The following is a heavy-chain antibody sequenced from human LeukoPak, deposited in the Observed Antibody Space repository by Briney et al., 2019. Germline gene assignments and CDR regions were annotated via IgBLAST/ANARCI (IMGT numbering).Heavy chain of an antibody. Sequence: PGGSLRLSCAASGFTFSSYSMNWVRQAPGKGLEWVSSISSSSSYIYYADSVKGRFTISRDNAKNSLYLQMNSLRAEDTAVYYCARERHSSGPNDYWGQGTLVTVSS. V-gene: IGHV3-21*01. CDR3: ARERHSSGPNDY. D-gene: IGHD6-19*01. J-gene: IGHJ4*02. CDR2: ISSSSSYI. CDR1: GFTFSSYS.